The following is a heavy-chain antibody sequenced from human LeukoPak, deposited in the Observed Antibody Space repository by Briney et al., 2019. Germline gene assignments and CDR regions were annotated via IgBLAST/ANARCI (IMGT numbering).Heavy chain of an antibody. Sequence: GESLKISCKGSGYTFATYWIGWVRQMPGKGLEWMGITYPGDSRTTYSPSFQGQVTISADKSIRPAYLQWNSLKASDTAIYYCVRHLSDITSCPNYWGPGTLITVAS. CDR1: GYTFATYW. J-gene: IGHJ4*02. CDR3: VRHLSDITSCPNY. V-gene: IGHV5-51*01. CDR2: TYPGDSRT. D-gene: IGHD2-2*01.